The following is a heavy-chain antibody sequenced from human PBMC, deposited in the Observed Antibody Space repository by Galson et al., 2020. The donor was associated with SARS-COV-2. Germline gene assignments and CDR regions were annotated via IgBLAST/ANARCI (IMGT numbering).Heavy chain of an antibody. CDR3: ARDFGVGSQLVDDY. V-gene: IGHV3-33*01. D-gene: IGHD6-13*01. J-gene: IGHJ4*02. CDR2: IWYDGSNK. Sequence: RQAPGKGLEWVAVIWYDGSNKYYADSVKGRFTISRDNSKNTLYLQMNSLRAEDTAVYYCARDFGVGSQLVDDYWGQGTLVTVSS.